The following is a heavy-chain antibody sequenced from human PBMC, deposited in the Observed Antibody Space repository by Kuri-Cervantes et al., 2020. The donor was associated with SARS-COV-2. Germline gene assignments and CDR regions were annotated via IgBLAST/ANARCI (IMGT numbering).Heavy chain of an antibody. CDR2: IYYSGST. D-gene: IGHD3-3*01. V-gene: IGHV4-59*08. J-gene: IGHJ3*02. CDR3: ARHIPYYDFWSGYYDAFDI. CDR1: GGSISSYY. Sequence: SATLSLTCTVSGGSISSYYWSWIRQPPGKGLEWIGYIYYSGSTNYNPSLKSRVTISVDTSKNQFSLKLSSVTAADTAVYYCARHIPYYDFWSGYYDAFDIWGQGTMVTVSS.